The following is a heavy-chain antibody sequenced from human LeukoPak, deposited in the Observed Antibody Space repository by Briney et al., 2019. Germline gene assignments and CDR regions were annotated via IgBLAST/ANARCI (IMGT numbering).Heavy chain of an antibody. CDR3: ARDGYCSGGSCHSFEY. Sequence: ASVKVSCKTSGYTFTFYYIHWVRQAPGQGLEWMGIINPHADSTTYAQKFQGRVTMTRDMSTSTVCMELSSLRSEDTAVYFCARDGYCSGGSCHSFEYWGQGTLVTVSS. V-gene: IGHV1-46*01. J-gene: IGHJ4*02. D-gene: IGHD2-15*01. CDR2: INPHADST. CDR1: GYTFTFYY.